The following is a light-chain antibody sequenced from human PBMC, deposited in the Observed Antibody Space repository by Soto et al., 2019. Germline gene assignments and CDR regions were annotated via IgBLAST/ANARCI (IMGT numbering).Light chain of an antibody. CDR1: QSVSSSY. CDR3: QQYGSSPPLT. Sequence: EIVLTQSPGTLSLSPGERATLSCRASQSVSSSYLAWYQQKPGQAPRLLIYGASSRATGITDRFSGSGSGTDFTLTISRLEPEDFAVYYCQQYGSSPPLTFGPGTKVDIK. CDR2: GAS. V-gene: IGKV3-20*01. J-gene: IGKJ3*01.